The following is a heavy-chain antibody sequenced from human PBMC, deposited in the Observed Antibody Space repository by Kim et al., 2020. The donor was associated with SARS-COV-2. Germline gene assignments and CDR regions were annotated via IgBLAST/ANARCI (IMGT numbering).Heavy chain of an antibody. J-gene: IGHJ4*02. CDR1: GFTFSSYG. Sequence: GGSLRLSCAASGFTFSSYGMHWIRQAPGKGLEWVAFISFDGNNKYYADSVKGRFTISRDNSKNTLFLQMDSLRVNDTAMYYCARWDVVATFDYWGQGTLVTVSS. V-gene: IGHV3-30*03. CDR3: ARWDVVATFDY. CDR2: ISFDGNNK. D-gene: IGHD2-2*01.